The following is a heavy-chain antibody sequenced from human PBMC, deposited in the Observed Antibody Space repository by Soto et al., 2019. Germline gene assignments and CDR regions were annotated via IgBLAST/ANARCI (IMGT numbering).Heavy chain of an antibody. J-gene: IGHJ5*02. V-gene: IGHV1-18*04. CDR3: ATSYDTGFDP. D-gene: IGHD3-9*01. CDR1: GYPFIKYG. Sequence: QLQLVQSAAEVKKPGASVRVSCKAYGYPFIKYGISWIRQAPEQGLEWMGWIKVDSGYTNYAQKFQGRVTMTADTSSDTDFMELRSLRLDDTVVYFCATSYDTGFDPWGQGTLVSVSS. CDR2: IKVDSGYT.